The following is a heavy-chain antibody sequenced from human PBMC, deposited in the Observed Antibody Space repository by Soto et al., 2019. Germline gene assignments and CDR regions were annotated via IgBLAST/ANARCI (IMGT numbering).Heavy chain of an antibody. V-gene: IGHV4-34*01. CDR1: GGSFSGYY. D-gene: IGHD5-18*01. J-gene: IGHJ4*02. CDR3: ARGPERGYSYGSDNYHFDY. CDR2: INHSGST. Sequence: SETLSLTCAVYGGSFSGYYWSWIRQPPGKGLEWIGEINHSGSTNYNPSLKSRVTISVDTSKNQFSLKLSSVTAADTTVYYCARGPERGYSYGSDNYHFDYWGQGTLVTVSS.